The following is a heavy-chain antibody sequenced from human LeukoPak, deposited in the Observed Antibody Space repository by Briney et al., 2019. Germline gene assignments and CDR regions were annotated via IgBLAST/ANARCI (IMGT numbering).Heavy chain of an antibody. CDR2: IIPIFGTA. V-gene: IGHV1-69*13. CDR3: ARSLGYYGSGSNDY. D-gene: IGHD3-10*01. J-gene: IGHJ4*02. Sequence: SVKVSCKASGGTFSSYAISWVRQAPGQGLEWMGGIIPIFGTANYAQKFQGRVTITADESTSTAYMELSSLRSEDTAVYYRARSLGYYGSGSNDYWGQGTLVTVSS. CDR1: GGTFSSYA.